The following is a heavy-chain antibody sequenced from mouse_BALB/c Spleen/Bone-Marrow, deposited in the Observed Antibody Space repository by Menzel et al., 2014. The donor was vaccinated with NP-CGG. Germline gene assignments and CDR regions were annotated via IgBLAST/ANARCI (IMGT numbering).Heavy chain of an antibody. CDR1: GFSLTNYG. V-gene: IGHV2-5*01. Sequence: QVQLQQSGPGLVQPSQRLSIPCTVSGFSLTNYGVHWVRQSPGKGLEWLGVIWRGGDTDYNAAFMSRLNITKDNPESQVFFKMNSLQGDDTAIYYCAISRYEGAMDYWGQGTSVTVSS. D-gene: IGHD2-14*01. CDR2: IWRGGDT. CDR3: AISRYEGAMDY. J-gene: IGHJ4*01.